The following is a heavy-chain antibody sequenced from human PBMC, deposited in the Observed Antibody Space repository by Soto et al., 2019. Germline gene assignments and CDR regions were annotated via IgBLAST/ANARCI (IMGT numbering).Heavy chain of an antibody. J-gene: IGHJ5*01. Sequence: EVHLMESGGGLVQPGESLRLSCVVSGLSLSGYALSWVRQAPGKGLEWVSAVSGSGGTTYYADSVKGRFTISRDNSKNTLYLQMNGLTVEDTAKYFCAKDGRRVGPTLNWLDSWGQGTQVTVTS. CDR3: AKDGRRVGPTLNWLDS. D-gene: IGHD1-26*01. V-gene: IGHV3-23*01. CDR2: VSGSGGTT. CDR1: GLSLSGYA.